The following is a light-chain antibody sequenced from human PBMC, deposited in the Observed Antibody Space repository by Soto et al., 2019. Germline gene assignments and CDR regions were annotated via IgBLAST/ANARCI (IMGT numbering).Light chain of an antibody. CDR1: QRITTY. CDR3: QQTYCTPYT. Sequence: IQMTQSPSSLSASVGDRVTITCRASQRITTYLNWYQQKPGEAPKLLISTSGTLQRGVPSRFSGSGSGTAVTLTITALRPEDFATYFCQQTYCTPYTFGQGTKLEIK. CDR2: TSG. V-gene: IGKV1-39*01. J-gene: IGKJ2*01.